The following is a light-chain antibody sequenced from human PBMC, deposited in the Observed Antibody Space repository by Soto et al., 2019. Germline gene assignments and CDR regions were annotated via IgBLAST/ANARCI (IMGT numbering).Light chain of an antibody. CDR1: NIRLTG. CDR3: QVWDSSSDPVV. J-gene: IGLJ2*01. CDR2: DDG. Sequence: SYELTQPPSLSVAPGQTTRITCGANNIRLTGVHWYQQRPGQAPVWVVSDDGDRPSGIPERFSASTSGSTATLTISRVEAGDEADYYCQVWDSSSDPVVFGGGTKLTVL. V-gene: IGLV3-21*02.